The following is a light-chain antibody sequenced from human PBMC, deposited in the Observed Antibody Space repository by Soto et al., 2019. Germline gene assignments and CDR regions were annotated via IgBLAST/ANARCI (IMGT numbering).Light chain of an antibody. CDR3: QQYDSLLPFT. CDR2: DAS. CDR1: QDISNH. Sequence: DIQMTQSPSSLSASVGDRVTITCQASQDISNHLNWYQQKPGKAPKFLIYDASNLETGVPSRFSGSGSGTDFTFTISSLQPEDIATYYCQQYDSLLPFTFGPGTKVDIK. J-gene: IGKJ3*01. V-gene: IGKV1-33*01.